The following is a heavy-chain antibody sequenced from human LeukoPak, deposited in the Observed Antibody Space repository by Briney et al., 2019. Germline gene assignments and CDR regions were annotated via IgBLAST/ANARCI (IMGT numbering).Heavy chain of an antibody. V-gene: IGHV3-30*02. Sequence: GASLRLSCAVSGFTFSSYGMQWVRQAPSKVREWVALARNDGSNKNYANSVKGRFTDSRDNSKNMLYLQMNSLKPEDTAVYYCAKDSSGYYYVGDCFDCWGQGTLVTVSS. D-gene: IGHD3-22*01. CDR1: GFTFSSYG. CDR2: ARNDGSNK. J-gene: IGHJ4*02. CDR3: AKDSSGYYYVGDCFDC.